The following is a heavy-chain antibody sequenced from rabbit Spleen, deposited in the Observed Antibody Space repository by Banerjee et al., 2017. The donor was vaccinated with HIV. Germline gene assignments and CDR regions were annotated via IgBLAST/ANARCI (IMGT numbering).Heavy chain of an antibody. Sequence: QLEESAGGLVQPGGSLKLSCKASGFTLSSYYMNWVRQAPGKGLEWIGYIDPVFGITYYANWVNGRFSISRENAQNTVFLQMTRLTAADTATYFCARDGAGGSYFALWGPGTLGTV. D-gene: IGHD8-1*01. J-gene: IGHJ4*01. CDR1: GFTLSSYY. CDR3: ARDGAGGSYFAL. CDR2: IDPVFGIT. V-gene: IGHV1S7*01.